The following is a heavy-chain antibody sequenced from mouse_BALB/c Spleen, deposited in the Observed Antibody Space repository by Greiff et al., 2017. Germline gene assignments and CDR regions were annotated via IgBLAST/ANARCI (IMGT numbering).Heavy chain of an antibody. J-gene: IGHJ3*01. CDR2: ISSGSSTI. CDR1: GFTFSSFG. CDR3: ARRDYYGTPY. V-gene: IGHV5-17*02. D-gene: IGHD1-1*01. Sequence: EVQRVESGGGLVQPGGSRKLSCAASGFTFSSFGMHWVRQAPEKGLEWVAYISSGSSTIYYADTVKGRFTISRDNPKNTLFLQMTSLRSEDTAMYYCARRDYYGTPYWGQGTLVTVSA.